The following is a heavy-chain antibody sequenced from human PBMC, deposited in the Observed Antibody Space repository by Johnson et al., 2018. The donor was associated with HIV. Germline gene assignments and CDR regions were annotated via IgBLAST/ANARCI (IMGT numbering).Heavy chain of an antibody. V-gene: IGHV3-7*03. CDR1: GFTFSSYG. J-gene: IGHJ3*02. D-gene: IGHD2-8*01. CDR2: IKQDGSEK. CDR3: ARALGLEVCAFDI. Sequence: EMQLVESGGGVVQPGGSLRLSCAASGFTFSSYGMHWVRQAPGKGLEWVANIKQDGSEKYYVDSVKGRFTISRDNAKNSLYLQMNSRRAEDTAGYYCARALGLEVCAFDIWGQGTMVTVSS.